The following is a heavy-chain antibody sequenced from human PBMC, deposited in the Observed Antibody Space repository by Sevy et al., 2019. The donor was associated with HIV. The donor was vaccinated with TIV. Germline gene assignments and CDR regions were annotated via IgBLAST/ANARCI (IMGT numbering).Heavy chain of an antibody. V-gene: IGHV3-30*02. CDR3: AIHRDTLAAAAYLDH. CDR2: IRYDGSTK. D-gene: IGHD6-13*01. J-gene: IGHJ4*02. Sequence: GGSLRLSCAATGFTFSQYGIEWVRQAPGKGLERVAFIRYDGSTKYYADPVKGRFTISRDNSKNMLYLQMNSLRPEDTDLYSWAIHRDTLAAAAYLDHWGQGTLVTVSS. CDR1: GFTFSQYG.